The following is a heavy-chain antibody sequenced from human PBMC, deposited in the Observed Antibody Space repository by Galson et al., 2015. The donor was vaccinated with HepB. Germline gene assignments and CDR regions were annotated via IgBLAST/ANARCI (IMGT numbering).Heavy chain of an antibody. J-gene: IGHJ4*02. CDR2: IYYSGSP. V-gene: IGHV4-59*08. CDR3: ARQARTGQYDSPTGPWYLFDY. Sequence: SETLSLTCTVSGGSLNNYYWSWIRQPPGRGLEWIAYIYYSGSPNYNPSLKSRVTISVDTSKDLFSLKLDSVTAADTAVYYCARQARTGQYDSPTGPWYLFDYWGQGTQVTVS. CDR1: GGSLNNYY. D-gene: IGHD6-13*01.